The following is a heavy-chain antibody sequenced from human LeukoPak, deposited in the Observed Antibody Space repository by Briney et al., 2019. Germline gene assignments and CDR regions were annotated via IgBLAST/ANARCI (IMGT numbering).Heavy chain of an antibody. CDR2: IWYDGSNK. J-gene: IGHJ4*02. CDR1: GFTFSSYG. V-gene: IGHV3-33*08. CDR3: ARAAIGGKRSYFDY. Sequence: GGSLRLSCAASGFTFSSYGMHWVRQAPGKGLEWVAVIWYDGSNKYYADSVKGRFTISRDNSKNTLYLQMNSLRAEDTAVYYCARAAIGGKRSYFDYWGQGTLVTVSS. D-gene: IGHD4-23*01.